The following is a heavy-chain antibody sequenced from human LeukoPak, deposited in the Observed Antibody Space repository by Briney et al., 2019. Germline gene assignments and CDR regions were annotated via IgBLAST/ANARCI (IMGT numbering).Heavy chain of an antibody. D-gene: IGHD6-19*01. J-gene: IGHJ4*02. CDR2: IRYDGSNK. CDR3: ASGEQWLVPLDY. Sequence: GGSLRLSCAASGFTFSSYGMHWVRQAPGKGLEGVAFIRYDGSNKYYADSVKGRFTISRDNSKNTLYLQMNSLRAEDTAVYYCASGEQWLVPLDYWGQGTLVTVSS. CDR1: GFTFSSYG. V-gene: IGHV3-30*02.